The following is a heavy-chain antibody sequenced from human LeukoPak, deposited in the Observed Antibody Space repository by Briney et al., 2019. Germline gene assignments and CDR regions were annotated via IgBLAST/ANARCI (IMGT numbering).Heavy chain of an antibody. D-gene: IGHD2-15*01. CDR2: ININGSST. CDR1: GFTFSRYW. CDR3: ARDRYCSGNGYQDLGY. Sequence: PGGSLRLSCAASGFTFSRYWMHWVRQAPGKGLVWVSRININGSSTIYADSVKGRFTISRDNAKNTLYLQMNNLRADDTAVYYCARDRYCSGNGYQDLGYWGQGTLVTVSS. V-gene: IGHV3-74*01. J-gene: IGHJ4*02.